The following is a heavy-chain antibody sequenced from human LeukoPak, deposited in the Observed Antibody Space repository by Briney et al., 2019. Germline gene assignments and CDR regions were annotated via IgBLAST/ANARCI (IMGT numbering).Heavy chain of an antibody. Sequence: ASVKVSCKASGGTFSSYAISWVRQAPGQGLEWMGGIIPIFGTANYAQKFQGRVTITTDESTSTAYMELSSLRPEDTAVYYCASSIVGAHRLVYWGQGTLVTVSS. D-gene: IGHD1-26*01. CDR2: IIPIFGTA. V-gene: IGHV1-69*05. CDR1: GGTFSSYA. CDR3: ASSIVGAHRLVY. J-gene: IGHJ4*02.